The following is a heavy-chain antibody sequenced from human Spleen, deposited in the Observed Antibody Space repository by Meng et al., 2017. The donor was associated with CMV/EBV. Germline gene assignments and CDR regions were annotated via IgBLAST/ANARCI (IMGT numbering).Heavy chain of an antibody. CDR1: GSPFSSYA. CDR2: ISSSSSYI. D-gene: IGHD3-10*01. Sequence: GGSLRLSCAASGSPFSSYAMHWVRQAPGKGLEWVSSISSSSSYIYYADSVKGRFTISRDNAKNSLYLQMNSLRAEDTAVYYCASFSGDYYGSGSSVSTGDAFDIWGQGTMVTVSS. CDR3: ASFSGDYYGSGSSVSTGDAFDI. J-gene: IGHJ3*02. V-gene: IGHV3-21*01.